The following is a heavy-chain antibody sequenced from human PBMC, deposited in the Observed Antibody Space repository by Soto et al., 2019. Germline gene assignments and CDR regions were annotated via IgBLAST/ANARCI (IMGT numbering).Heavy chain of an antibody. D-gene: IGHD1-26*01. CDR2: IYPDDSDT. J-gene: IGHJ3*02. V-gene: IGHV5-51*01. Sequence: GESLKISCKGSGYSFTSYWIGWVRQMPGKGLEWVGIIYPDDSDTRYSPSFKGQAIITADKSISTAFLQWSSLKASDTAMYYCARQSEYSGSYYDAFDIWGQGTMVTVSS. CDR3: ARQSEYSGSYYDAFDI. CDR1: GYSFTSYW.